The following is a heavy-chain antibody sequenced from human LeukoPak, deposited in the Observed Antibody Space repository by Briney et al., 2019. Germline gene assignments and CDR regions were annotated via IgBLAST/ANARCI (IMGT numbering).Heavy chain of an antibody. J-gene: IGHJ4*02. V-gene: IGHV3-53*01. Sequence: GGSLRVSCAASGFTVSSKYMSWIRQAPGKGLEWVSVIYSGGSTYYAESVKGRFTISRDNSKNTLYLQMNSLGVEDTAVYYCARAPPGTIAVFDYWGQGTLVTVSS. CDR2: IYSGGST. D-gene: IGHD1-1*01. CDR1: GFTVSSKY. CDR3: ARAPPGTIAVFDY.